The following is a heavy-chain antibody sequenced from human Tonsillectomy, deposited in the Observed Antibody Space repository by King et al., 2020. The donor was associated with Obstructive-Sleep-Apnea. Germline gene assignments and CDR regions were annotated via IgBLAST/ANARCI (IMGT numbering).Heavy chain of an antibody. D-gene: IGHD6-19*01. V-gene: IGHV1-2*02. CDR2: NNPKSGGT. CDR3: ARGSSGWYVGRWFDP. Sequence: EQLVQSGAEVKKPGASVKVSCKASGYTFTGYYIHWVRQAPGQGLEWMGWNNPKSGGTKYTQKFQGRVTMTRDTSINTAYMELSRLRSDDTAVYYCARGSSGWYVGRWFDPWGQGTLVTVSS. J-gene: IGHJ5*02. CDR1: GYTFTGYY.